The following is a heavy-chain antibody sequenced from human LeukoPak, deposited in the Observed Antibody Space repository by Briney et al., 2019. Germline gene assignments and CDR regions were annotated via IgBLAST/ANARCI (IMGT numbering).Heavy chain of an antibody. CDR1: GGSISSYY. V-gene: IGHV4-59*01. D-gene: IGHD1-26*01. J-gene: IGHJ2*01. CDR2: IYYSGST. CDR3: ARDLSLSSGSPRNWYFDL. Sequence: SETLSLTCTVSGGSISSYYWSWIRQPPGKGLEWIGCIYYSGSTNYNPSLKSRVTISVDTSKKQFSLKLSSVTAADTAVYYCARDLSLSSGSPRNWYFDLWGRGTLVTVSS.